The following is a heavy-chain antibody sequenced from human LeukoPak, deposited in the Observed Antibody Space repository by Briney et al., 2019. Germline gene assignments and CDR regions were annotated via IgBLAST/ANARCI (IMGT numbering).Heavy chain of an antibody. Sequence: SETLSLTCTVSGGSISSSSYYWGWIRQPPGKGLEWIGSIYYSGSTNYNPSLKSRVTISVDTSKNQFSLKLGSVTAADTAVYYCARAGYSYGYYFDYWGQGTLVTVSS. D-gene: IGHD5-18*01. CDR3: ARAGYSYGYYFDY. CDR1: GGSISSSSYY. J-gene: IGHJ4*02. V-gene: IGHV4-39*07. CDR2: IYYSGST.